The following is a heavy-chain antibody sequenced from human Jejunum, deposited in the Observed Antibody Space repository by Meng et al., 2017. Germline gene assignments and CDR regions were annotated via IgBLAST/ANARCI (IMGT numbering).Heavy chain of an antibody. CDR3: VRDYNGGSGRLDY. CDR2: ITYQGSAT. J-gene: IGHJ4*03. D-gene: IGHD3-22*01. CDR1: GFSFSRFA. Sequence: GGSLRLSCAASGFSFSRFAMLWVRQAPGKGPEWVSFITYQGSATQYADSVKGRFTISRDNSKNMLYLQMNSLRPDDTAVYYCVRDYNGGSGRLDYWGQGNQV. V-gene: IGHV3-30*01.